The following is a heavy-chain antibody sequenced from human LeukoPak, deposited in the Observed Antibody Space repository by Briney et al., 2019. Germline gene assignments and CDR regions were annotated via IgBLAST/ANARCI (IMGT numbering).Heavy chain of an antibody. CDR2: IKQDGSEK. J-gene: IGHJ4*02. Sequence: PGGSLRLSCAASGFIFSSYWMSWVRQAPGKGLEWVANIKQDGSEKYYVDSVKGRFTISVGNAKRSLYLQMNSLKAEDTAVYYCARDPHWGAGYFDFWGQGALVTVSS. CDR3: ARDPHWGAGYFDF. V-gene: IGHV3-7*01. CDR1: GFIFSSYW. D-gene: IGHD1-26*01.